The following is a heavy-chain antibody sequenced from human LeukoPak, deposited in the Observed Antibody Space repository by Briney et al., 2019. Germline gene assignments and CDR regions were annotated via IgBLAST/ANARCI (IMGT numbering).Heavy chain of an antibody. D-gene: IGHD1-26*01. Sequence: GGSLRLSCAASGFTFSSSWMHWGRQAPGKGLVWVLRIKSDGSSTSYADSVQGRFAISRDNAKNTLYLQMNSLRAVDTAVYYCASQTVVGATDYWGQGTLVTVSS. CDR3: ASQTVVGATDY. V-gene: IGHV3-74*01. J-gene: IGHJ4*02. CDR2: IKSDGSST. CDR1: GFTFSSSW.